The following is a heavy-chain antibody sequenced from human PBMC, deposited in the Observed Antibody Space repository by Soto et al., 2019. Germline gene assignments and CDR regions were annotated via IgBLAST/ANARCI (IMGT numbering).Heavy chain of an antibody. CDR2: ISSYNVNT. Sequence: GASVKVSCKASGYTFTSHGISWVRQAPGQGLEWMGWISSYNVNTNFAQKLQGRVTMTTDTSTSTAYMELRSLRSDDTAVYYCASGDYFIAASGEDDAFDIWGQGTMVTVS. V-gene: IGHV1-18*01. J-gene: IGHJ3*02. CDR1: GYTFTSHG. D-gene: IGHD6-13*01. CDR3: ASGDYFIAASGEDDAFDI.